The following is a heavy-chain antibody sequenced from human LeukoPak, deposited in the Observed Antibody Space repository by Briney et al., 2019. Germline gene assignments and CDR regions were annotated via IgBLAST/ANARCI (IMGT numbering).Heavy chain of an antibody. V-gene: IGHV5-51*01. CDR2: IYPGDSGT. J-gene: IGHJ4*02. D-gene: IGHD4-17*01. CDR3: ARQAGLTVTTI. Sequence: GESLKISCKGSGYSFTSYWIGWVRQMPGKGLEWVGIIYPGDSGTRYSPPFQSQVTISADKSISTAYLQWSSLKASDTAMYYCARQAGLTVTTIWGQGTLVTVSS. CDR1: GYSFTSYW.